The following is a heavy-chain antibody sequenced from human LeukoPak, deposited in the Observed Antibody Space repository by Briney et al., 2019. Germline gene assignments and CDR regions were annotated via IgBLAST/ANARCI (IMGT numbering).Heavy chain of an antibody. CDR3: ARGRSNNYFDY. Sequence: GGSLRLSCAASGFTFSSYSMNWVRQAPGKGLEWVSYISSSSSTIYYADSVKGRFTISRDNAKNSLYLQMNSLRAEDTVVYYCARGRSNNYFDYWGQGTLVTVSS. V-gene: IGHV3-48*01. CDR2: ISSSSSTI. CDR1: GFTFSSYS. D-gene: IGHD4-11*01. J-gene: IGHJ4*02.